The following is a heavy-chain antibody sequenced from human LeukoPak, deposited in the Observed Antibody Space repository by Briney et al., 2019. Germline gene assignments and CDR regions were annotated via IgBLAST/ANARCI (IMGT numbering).Heavy chain of an antibody. CDR2: ISYDGSNK. CDR3: AKGIQLISGYYYMDV. D-gene: IGHD5-18*01. Sequence: GRSLRLSCAASGFTFSSYAMHWVRQAPGKGLEWVAVISYDGSNKYYADSVKGRFTISRDNSKNTLYLQMNSLRAEDTAVYYCAKGIQLISGYYYMDVWGKGTTVTVSS. J-gene: IGHJ6*03. V-gene: IGHV3-30-3*01. CDR1: GFTFSSYA.